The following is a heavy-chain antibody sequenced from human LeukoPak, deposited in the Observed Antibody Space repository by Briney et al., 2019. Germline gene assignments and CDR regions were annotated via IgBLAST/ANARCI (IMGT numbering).Heavy chain of an antibody. CDR1: GMSLSDYY. CDR2: INHSGTT. D-gene: IGHD4-17*01. J-gene: IGHJ6*02. V-gene: IGHV4-34*01. CDR3: ARRALDYDDVAYFYARCSDV. Sequence: SETLSLTCGVYGMSLSDYYWTWIRQSPGKGLEWIGEINHSGTTNYNPSLKSRVTISVDTSKDQFSLNLSSVTAADSGVYYCARRALDYDDVAYFYARCSDVWGQGSKVIVS.